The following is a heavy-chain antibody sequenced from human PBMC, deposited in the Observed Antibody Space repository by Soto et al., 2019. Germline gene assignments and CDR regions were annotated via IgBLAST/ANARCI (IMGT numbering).Heavy chain of an antibody. D-gene: IGHD2-8*01. CDR1: GGSISSYY. V-gene: IGHV4-59*08. CDR3: ARPLHCTNGVCYKFDP. CDR2: IYYSGST. J-gene: IGHJ5*02. Sequence: SETLSLTCTVSGGSISSYYWSWIRQPPGKELEWIGYIYYSGSTNYNPSLKSRVTISVDTSKNQFSLKLSSVTAADTAVYYCARPLHCTNGVCYKFDPWGQGTLVTAPQ.